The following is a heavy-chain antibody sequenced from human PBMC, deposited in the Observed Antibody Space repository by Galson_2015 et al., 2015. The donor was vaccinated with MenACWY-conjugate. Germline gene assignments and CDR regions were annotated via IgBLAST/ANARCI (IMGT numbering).Heavy chain of an antibody. J-gene: IGHJ3*02. V-gene: IGHV1-69*06. CDR3: ASIVRDTAMVTGDI. Sequence: SVKVSCKASGGTFSSYAISWVRQAPGQGLEWMGGIIPIFGTANYAQKFQGRVTITADKSTSTAYMELSSLRSEDTAVYYCASIVRDTAMVTGDIWGQGTMVTVSS. D-gene: IGHD5-18*01. CDR1: GGTFSSYA. CDR2: IIPIFGTA.